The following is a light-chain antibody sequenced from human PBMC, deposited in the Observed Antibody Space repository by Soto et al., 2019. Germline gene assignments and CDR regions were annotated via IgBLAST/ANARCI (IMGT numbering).Light chain of an antibody. Sequence: IALTQSPGTLSSSPGERATLSCTASQSVSSSYLAWYQQKPGQAHRLLIYGASSRATGIPDRFSGSGSGTDFTLTISRLEPQDFAVYYCQQYGSSPPITFGQGTRLEIK. J-gene: IGKJ5*01. CDR2: GAS. V-gene: IGKV3-20*01. CDR3: QQYGSSPPIT. CDR1: QSVSSSY.